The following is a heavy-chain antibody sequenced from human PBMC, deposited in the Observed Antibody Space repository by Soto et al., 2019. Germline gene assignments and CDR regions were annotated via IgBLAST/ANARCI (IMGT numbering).Heavy chain of an antibody. CDR1: GGSISSSNW. CDR2: IYHSGST. J-gene: IGHJ4*02. Sequence: SETLSLTCAVSGGSISSSNWWSWVRQPPGKGLEWIGEIYHSGSTNYNPSLKSRVTISVDTSKNQFSLKLSSVTAADTAVYYCARDLHGDYDYWGQGTLVTVSS. CDR3: ARDLHGDYDY. D-gene: IGHD4-17*01. V-gene: IGHV4-4*02.